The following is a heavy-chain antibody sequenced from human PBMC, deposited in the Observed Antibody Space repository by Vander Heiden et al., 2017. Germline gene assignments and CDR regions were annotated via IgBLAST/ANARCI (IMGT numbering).Heavy chain of an antibody. D-gene: IGHD1-26*01. V-gene: IGHV3-48*02. Sequence: EVQLVESGGGLVQPGGSLRRCCAASGCTVSSESMNWGRQAPGKGVEWVSYISSSSSTIYYADSVKGRFTISRDNAKNSLYLQMNSLRDEDTAVYYCARVSRSGSYYDYWGQGTLVTVSS. J-gene: IGHJ4*02. CDR3: ARVSRSGSYYDY. CDR2: ISSSSSTI. CDR1: GCTVSSES.